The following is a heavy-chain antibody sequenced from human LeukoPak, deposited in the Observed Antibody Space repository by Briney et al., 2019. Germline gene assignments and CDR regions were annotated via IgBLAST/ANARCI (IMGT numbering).Heavy chain of an antibody. Sequence: TGGSLRLSCAASGFTFSSYWMHWVRQAPGKGRVWVSRINSYGSSTTYADSVKGRFTISRDNAKNTLYLQMSSLRADDTAVYYCARNYGVDYWGQGTLVTVSS. D-gene: IGHD4-17*01. CDR3: ARNYGVDY. J-gene: IGHJ4*02. CDR2: INSYGSST. CDR1: GFTFSSYW. V-gene: IGHV3-74*01.